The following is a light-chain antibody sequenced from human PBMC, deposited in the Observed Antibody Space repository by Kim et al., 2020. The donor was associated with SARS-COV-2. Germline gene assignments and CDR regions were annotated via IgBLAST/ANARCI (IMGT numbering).Light chain of an antibody. V-gene: IGKV3-20*01. Sequence: PGERATVSCRASQSVSSNYLAWYQQKPGQAPRLLIYGASSRATGIPDRFSGSGSETDFTLTISRLDPEDFAVYYCQQYGSSPLTFGGGTKVDIK. J-gene: IGKJ4*01. CDR2: GAS. CDR1: QSVSSNY. CDR3: QQYGSSPLT.